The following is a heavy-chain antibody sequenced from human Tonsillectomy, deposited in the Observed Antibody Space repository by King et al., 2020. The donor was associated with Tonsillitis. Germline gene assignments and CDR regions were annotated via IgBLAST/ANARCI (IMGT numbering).Heavy chain of an antibody. V-gene: IGHV4-30-4*07. J-gene: IGHJ4*02. CDR1: GGSISSGGYS. CDR3: ARGGNYYGSGSPNSTPNDY. D-gene: IGHD3-10*01. Sequence: QLQESGPGLVKPSQTLSLTCAVSGGSISSGGYSWSWIRQPPGKGLEWIGYIYYSGSTYYNPSLKSRVTISVDTSKNQFSLKLRSVTAADTAVYYCARGGNYYGSGSPNSTPNDYWGQGTLVTVSS. CDR2: IYYSGST.